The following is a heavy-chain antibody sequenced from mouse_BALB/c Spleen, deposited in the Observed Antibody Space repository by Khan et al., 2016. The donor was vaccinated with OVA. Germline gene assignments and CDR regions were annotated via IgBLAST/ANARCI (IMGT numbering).Heavy chain of an antibody. CDR3: ARIYGGDFDY. CDR1: GFSITSDYA. J-gene: IGHJ2*01. Sequence: EVKLLESGPGLVKPSQSLSLTCTVTGFSITSDYAWNWIRQFPGNRLEWMGFVSYSGNTNYNPPLSSRFSITRYTSKNQFFLQLNSVTSEDSATYYGARIYGGDFDYWGQGTTLTVSS. V-gene: IGHV3-2*02. CDR2: VSYSGNT. D-gene: IGHD1-1*01.